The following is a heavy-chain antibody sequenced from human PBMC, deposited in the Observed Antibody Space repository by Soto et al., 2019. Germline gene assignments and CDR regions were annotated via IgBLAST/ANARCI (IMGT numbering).Heavy chain of an antibody. CDR3: ARGRWLQFVGAFDI. Sequence: VKVSCKASGRTFSSYAISWVRQAPGQGLEWMGGIIPIFGTANYAQKFQGRVTITADKSTSTAYMELSSLRSEDTAVYYCARGRWLQFVGAFDIWGQGTMVTVSS. D-gene: IGHD5-12*01. J-gene: IGHJ3*02. V-gene: IGHV1-69*13. CDR1: GRTFSSYA. CDR2: IIPIFGTA.